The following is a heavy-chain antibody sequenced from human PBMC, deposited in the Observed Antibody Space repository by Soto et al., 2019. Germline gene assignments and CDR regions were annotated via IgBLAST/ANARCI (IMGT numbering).Heavy chain of an antibody. V-gene: IGHV3-30*03. J-gene: IGHJ5*02. D-gene: IGHD6-6*01. CDR1: GFTFSSYG. CDR2: ISYDGSNK. Sequence: QVQLVESGGGVVQPGRSLRLSCAASGFTFSSYGMHWVRQAPGKGLEWVAVISYDGSNKYYADSVKGRFTISRDNSENTLYLQMSSLRAEDTAVYYCATDSGEMDFIAARRGWFDPWGQGTLVTVSS. CDR3: ATDSGEMDFIAARRGWFDP.